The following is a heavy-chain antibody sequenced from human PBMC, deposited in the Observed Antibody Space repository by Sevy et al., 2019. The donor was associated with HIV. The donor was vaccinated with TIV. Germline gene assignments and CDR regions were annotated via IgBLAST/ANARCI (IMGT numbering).Heavy chain of an antibody. J-gene: IGHJ4*02. D-gene: IGHD6-6*01. CDR3: ARGSGAYSSSSYLDY. Sequence: GGSLRLSCAASGFTFSSYAMHWVRQAPGKGLEWVAVISYDGSNKYYADSVKGRFTISRDNSKNTLDLQMNSRRGEDTAVYYCARGSGAYSSSSYLDYWGQGTLVTVSS. CDR2: ISYDGSNK. CDR1: GFTFSSYA. V-gene: IGHV3-30-3*01.